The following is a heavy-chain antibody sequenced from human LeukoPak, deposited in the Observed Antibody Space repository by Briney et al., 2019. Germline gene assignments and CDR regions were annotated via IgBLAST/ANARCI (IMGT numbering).Heavy chain of an antibody. CDR2: INHRGST. CDR1: GGCFSGYY. J-gene: IGHJ4*02. CDR3: ARAGGYCSGGSCYSLDY. D-gene: IGHD2-15*01. V-gene: IGHV4-34*01. Sequence: PSETLSLTCAVYGGCFSGYYWSWIRQPPGKGLGGTGEINHRGSTNYNPSLKSRVAISVDTSKNQFSLKLSSVTAAETAVYYCARAGGYCSGGSCYSLDYWGQGTLVTVYS.